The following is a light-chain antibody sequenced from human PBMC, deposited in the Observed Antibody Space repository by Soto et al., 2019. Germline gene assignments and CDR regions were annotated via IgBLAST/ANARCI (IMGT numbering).Light chain of an antibody. CDR1: SSDIASYKF. Sequence: QSALTQPASVSGSPGQSITISCTGTSSDIASYKFVSWFQHHPGKAPKLLIYEVNNRPSGISNRISGSKSGNTASLTISGLQPEDDANYFCSSATNTDTLVVFGGGTKLTVL. J-gene: IGLJ2*01. CDR3: SSATNTDTLVV. CDR2: EVN. V-gene: IGLV2-14*01.